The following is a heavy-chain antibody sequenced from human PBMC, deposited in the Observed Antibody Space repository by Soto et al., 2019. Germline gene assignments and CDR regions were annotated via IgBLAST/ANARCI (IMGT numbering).Heavy chain of an antibody. J-gene: IGHJ4*02. Sequence: EVQLVESGGGLVQPGGSLRLSCAASGFTFSSYSMNWVRQAPGKGLEWVSYISSSSSTIYYADSVKGRFTISRDNAKNSLYLQMNSLRAEDTAVYYCARVTTTVTFPLDYWGQGTLVTVSS. CDR3: ARVTTTVTFPLDY. D-gene: IGHD4-17*01. CDR1: GFTFSSYS. V-gene: IGHV3-48*01. CDR2: ISSSSSTI.